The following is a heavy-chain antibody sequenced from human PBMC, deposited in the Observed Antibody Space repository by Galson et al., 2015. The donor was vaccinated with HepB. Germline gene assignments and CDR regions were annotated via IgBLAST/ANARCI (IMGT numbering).Heavy chain of an antibody. D-gene: IGHD3-22*01. CDR1: GFTFSSYS. CDR3: ARDHTSYYDSSGYYPH. V-gene: IGHV3-21*01. CDR2: ISSSSSYI. J-gene: IGHJ4*02. Sequence: SLRLSCAASGFTFSSYSMNWVRQAPGKGLEWVSSISSSSSYIYYADSVKGRFTISRDNAKNSLYLQMNSLRAEDTAVYYCARDHTSYYDSSGYYPHWGQGTLVTVSS.